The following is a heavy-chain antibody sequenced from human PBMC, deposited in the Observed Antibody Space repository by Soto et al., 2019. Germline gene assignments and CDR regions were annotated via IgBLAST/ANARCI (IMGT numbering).Heavy chain of an antibody. CDR2: IYYSGST. J-gene: IGHJ1*01. V-gene: IGHV4-39*01. Sequence: PSEILPHTCTVPDGPSSSISYYWGWINQPPGKGLEWIGSIYYSGSTYYNPSLKSRVTISVDTSKIQFSLKLSSVTAADMAVYYCARGIAAAGTDPEHWGKGTLVTVSS. CDR3: ARGIAAAGTDPEH. CDR1: DGPSSSISYY. D-gene: IGHD6-13*01.